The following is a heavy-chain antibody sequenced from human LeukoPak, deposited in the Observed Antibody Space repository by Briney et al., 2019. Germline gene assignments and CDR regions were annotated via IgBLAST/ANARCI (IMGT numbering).Heavy chain of an antibody. CDR1: GGSFSGYY. Sequence: SETLSLTCAVYGGSFSGYYWSWIRQPPGKGLEWIGEINHSGSTNYNPSLKSRDTISVDTSKNQFSLKLSSVTAADTAVYYCARTGYYYDSSGPLDYWGQGTLVTVSS. CDR3: ARTGYYYDSSGPLDY. V-gene: IGHV4-34*01. D-gene: IGHD3-22*01. CDR2: INHSGST. J-gene: IGHJ4*02.